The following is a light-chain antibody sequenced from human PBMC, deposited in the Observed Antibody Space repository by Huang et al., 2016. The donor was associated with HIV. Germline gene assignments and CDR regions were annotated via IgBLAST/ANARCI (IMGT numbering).Light chain of an antibody. CDR1: QSVLYSSKSKNY. CDR3: QQYYSIPQT. Sequence: DIVMIQSPDSLAVSLGERATIKCRSSQSVLYSSKSKNYLAWFQQKPGQAPRLLIYWASSRESGVPDRFSGSGSGTDFTLTISSLEAEDAAVYYCQQYYSIPQTFGQGTKVEI. V-gene: IGKV4-1*01. CDR2: WAS. J-gene: IGKJ1*01.